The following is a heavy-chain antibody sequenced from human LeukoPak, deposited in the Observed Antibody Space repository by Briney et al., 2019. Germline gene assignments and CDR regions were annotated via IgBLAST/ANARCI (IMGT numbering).Heavy chain of an antibody. V-gene: IGHV3-15*01. CDR3: TTDLGVVVVGDVFDY. D-gene: IGHD2-15*01. CDR1: GFTFSNAW. J-gene: IGHJ4*02. Sequence: PGGSLSLSCAASGFTFSNAWMSWVRKAPGKGLEWFGRIKSKTDGGTTDYAAPVKGRFTISRDDSKNTLYLQMNSLKTEDTAVYYCTTDLGVVVVGDVFDYWGQGTLVTVSS. CDR2: IKSKTDGGTT.